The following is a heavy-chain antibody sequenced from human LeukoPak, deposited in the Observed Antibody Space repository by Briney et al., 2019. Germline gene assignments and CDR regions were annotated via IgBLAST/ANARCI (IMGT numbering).Heavy chain of an antibody. V-gene: IGHV3-21*01. CDR2: ISSSSSYI. D-gene: IGHD6-13*01. CDR1: GFTFSSYS. J-gene: IGHJ5*02. Sequence: GGSLRLSCAPSGFTFSSYSMNWVRQAPGKGLEWVSSISSSSSYIYYADSVKGRFTISRDNAKNSLYLRMNSLRAEDTAVYYCARDPDSSSPNWFVPWGQGTLVTVSS. CDR3: ARDPDSSSPNWFVP.